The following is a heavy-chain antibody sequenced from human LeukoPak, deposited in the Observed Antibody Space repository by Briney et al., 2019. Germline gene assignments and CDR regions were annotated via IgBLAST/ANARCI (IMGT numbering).Heavy chain of an antibody. CDR3: ARGTYYYDSSTASDY. Sequence: HPGGSLRLSCAASGFTFSSYWMHWVRQAPGKGLVWVSRINSDGSSTSYADSVKGRFTISRDNAKNTLYLQMNSLRAEDTAVYYCARGTYYYDSSTASDYRGQGTLVTVSS. V-gene: IGHV3-74*01. CDR2: INSDGSST. CDR1: GFTFSSYW. D-gene: IGHD3-22*01. J-gene: IGHJ4*02.